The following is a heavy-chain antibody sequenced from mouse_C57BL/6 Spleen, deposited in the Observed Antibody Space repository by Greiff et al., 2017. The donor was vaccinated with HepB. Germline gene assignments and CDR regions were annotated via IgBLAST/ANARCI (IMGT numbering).Heavy chain of an antibody. CDR3: ARSRREYDCAMDY. D-gene: IGHD5-1*01. CDR1: GYAFSSSW. V-gene: IGHV1-82*01. J-gene: IGHJ4*01. CDR2: IYPGDGDT. Sequence: QVQLKQSGPELVKPGASVKISCKASGYAFSSSWMNWVKQRPGKGLEWIGRIYPGDGDTNYNGKFKGKATLTADKSSSTAYMQLSSLTSEDSAVYFCARSRREYDCAMDYWGQGTSVTVSS.